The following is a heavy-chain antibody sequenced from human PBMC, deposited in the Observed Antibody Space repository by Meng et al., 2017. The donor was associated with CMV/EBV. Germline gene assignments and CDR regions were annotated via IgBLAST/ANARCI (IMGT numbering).Heavy chain of an antibody. CDR2: IIPIFGTA. CDR1: TLSSYA. J-gene: IGHJ4*02. D-gene: IGHD2-8*01. Sequence: TLSSYAISWVRQAPGQGLEWMGGIIPIFGTANYAQKFQGRVTITTDESTSTAYMELSSLRSEDTAVYYCASSYCTNGVCYPLYYFDYWGQGTLVTVSS. CDR3: ASSYCTNGVCYPLYYFDY. V-gene: IGHV1-69*05.